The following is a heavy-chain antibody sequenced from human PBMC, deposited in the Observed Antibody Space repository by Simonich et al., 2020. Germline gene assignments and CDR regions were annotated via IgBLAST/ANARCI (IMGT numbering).Heavy chain of an antibody. CDR3: ARDTSYYGSGSYYFDY. V-gene: IGHV3-21*01. CDR2: ISSSSSYI. Sequence: GGGLVKPGGSLRLSCAASGFTFSSYSMNWVRQAPGKGLEWVSSISSSSSYIYYADSVKGRFTISRDNATHSLYLQMNSLRAEDTAVYYCARDTSYYGSGSYYFDYWGQGTLVTVSS. D-gene: IGHD3-10*01. CDR1: GFTFSSYS. J-gene: IGHJ4*02.